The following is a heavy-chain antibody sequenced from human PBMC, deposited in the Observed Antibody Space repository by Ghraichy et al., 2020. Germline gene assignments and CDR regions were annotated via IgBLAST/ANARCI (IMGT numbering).Heavy chain of an antibody. CDR3: ARSSRGWFDP. J-gene: IGHJ5*02. CDR2: IYYSGST. CDR1: GGSISSGGYY. Sequence: SETLSLTCTVSGGSISSGGYYWSWIRQHPGKGLEWIGYIYYSGSTYYNPSLKSRVTISVDTSKNQFSLKLSSVTAADTAVYYCARSSRGWFDPWGQGTLVTVSS. D-gene: IGHD3-16*01. V-gene: IGHV4-31*03.